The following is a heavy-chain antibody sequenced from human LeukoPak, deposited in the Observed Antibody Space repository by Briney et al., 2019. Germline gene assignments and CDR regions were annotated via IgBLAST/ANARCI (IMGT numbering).Heavy chain of an antibody. V-gene: IGHV1-46*01. CDR1: GYTLTSYY. CDR2: INPSSGST. D-gene: IGHD1-1*01. CDR3: ARGRPQTWKPTWSETYYFDY. Sequence: GASVKVSCKASGYTLTSYYIHWVRQAPGQGLEWMGWINPSSGSTTYAQKFQGRVTMTRDMSTNTVYMELSSLRSEDTAVYYCARGRPQTWKPTWSETYYFDYWGQGTLVTVSS. J-gene: IGHJ4*02.